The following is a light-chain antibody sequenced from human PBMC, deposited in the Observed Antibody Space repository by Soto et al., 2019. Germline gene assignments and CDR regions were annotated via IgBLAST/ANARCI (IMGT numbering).Light chain of an antibody. CDR1: SSDVGGYNY. V-gene: IGLV2-14*01. Sequence: QSALTQPASVSGSPGQSITISCTGTSSDVGGYNYVSWYQQHPGKAPKLMIYDVSNRPSGVSNRFSGSKSGNTASLTISGVQAGDEADYYCSSYTSGSTLLYVVGTGTKVTVL. J-gene: IGLJ1*01. CDR3: SSYTSGSTLLYV. CDR2: DVS.